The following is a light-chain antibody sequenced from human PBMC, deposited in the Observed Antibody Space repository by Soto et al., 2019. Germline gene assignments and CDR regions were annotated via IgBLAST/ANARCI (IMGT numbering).Light chain of an antibody. Sequence: QSALTQPASVSGSRGQSITISCTGTSSDVGAYNFVSWYQQHPGKLPKLMSFDVSRRPSGVSDRFSGSKSGNTASLTISGLQAEDEGDYYCSSYASSSTHVFGSGTKVTVL. CDR2: DVS. CDR1: SSDVGAYNF. J-gene: IGLJ1*01. CDR3: SSYASSSTHV. V-gene: IGLV2-14*03.